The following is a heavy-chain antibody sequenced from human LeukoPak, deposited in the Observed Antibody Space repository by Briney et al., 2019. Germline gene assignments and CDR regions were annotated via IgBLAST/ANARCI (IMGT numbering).Heavy chain of an antibody. CDR3: AKDLGYSSSWYISTFDY. J-gene: IGHJ4*02. CDR2: ISGSGGST. Sequence: GGSLRLSCAASGFTFSSYAMSWVRQAPGKGLEWVSAISGSGGSTYYADSVKGRFTISRDNSKNTLYLQMNSLGAEDTAVYYCAKDLGYSSSWYISTFDYWGQGTLVTVSS. D-gene: IGHD6-13*01. CDR1: GFTFSSYA. V-gene: IGHV3-23*01.